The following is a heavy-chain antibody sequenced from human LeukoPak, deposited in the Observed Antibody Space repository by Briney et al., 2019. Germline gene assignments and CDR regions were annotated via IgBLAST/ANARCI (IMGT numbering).Heavy chain of an antibody. CDR3: ARTRQPGGLVIDY. J-gene: IGHJ4*02. CDR1: GFTFSSYA. V-gene: IGHV3-30*04. D-gene: IGHD3-16*01. Sequence: PGGSLRLSCAASGFTFSSYAMHWVRQAPGKGLEWVAVISYDGSNKYYADSVKGRFTISRDNSKNTLYLQMNSLRAEDAAVYYCARTRQPGGLVIDYWGQGTLVTVSS. CDR2: ISYDGSNK.